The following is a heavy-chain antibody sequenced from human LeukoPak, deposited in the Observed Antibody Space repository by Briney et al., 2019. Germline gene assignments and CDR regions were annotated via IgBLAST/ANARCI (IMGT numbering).Heavy chain of an antibody. CDR3: ARDSLGYCTNGLCYARSVWFDP. CDR2: ISAYNGNT. J-gene: IGHJ5*02. D-gene: IGHD2-8*01. CDR1: GYTFTNYG. V-gene: IGHV1-18*01. Sequence: ASVKVSCKASGYTFTNYGISWVRQAPGQGLEWMGWISAYNGNTNYAQKLQGRVTMTTDTSTSTAYMELRSLRSDDTAVYYCARDSLGYCTNGLCYARSVWFDPWGQGTLVTVSS.